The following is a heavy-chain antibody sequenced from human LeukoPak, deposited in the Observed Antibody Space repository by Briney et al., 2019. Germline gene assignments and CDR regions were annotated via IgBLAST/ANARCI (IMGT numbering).Heavy chain of an antibody. D-gene: IGHD6-19*01. CDR1: GYSISSVYY. Sequence: PSETLSLTCAVSGYSISSVYYWGWIRQPPGKGLEWIGSIYHSGSTYYNPSLKSRVTISVDTSKNQFSLKLSSVTAADTAVYYCARGWDSSGWYILFGYWGQGTLVTVSS. V-gene: IGHV4-38-2*01. CDR2: IYHSGST. J-gene: IGHJ4*02. CDR3: ARGWDSSGWYILFGY.